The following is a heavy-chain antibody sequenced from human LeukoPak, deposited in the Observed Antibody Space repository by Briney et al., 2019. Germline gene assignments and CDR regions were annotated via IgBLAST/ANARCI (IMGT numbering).Heavy chain of an antibody. Sequence: GGSLRLSCAASGFTFSSYGMHWVRQAPGKGLEWVAVISYDGSNKYYADSVKGRFTISRDNSKNTLYLQMNSLRAEDTAVYYCAKASNPYGDYLTFDYWGQGTLVTVSS. J-gene: IGHJ4*02. CDR3: AKASNPYGDYLTFDY. V-gene: IGHV3-30*18. CDR1: GFTFSSYG. CDR2: ISYDGSNK. D-gene: IGHD4-17*01.